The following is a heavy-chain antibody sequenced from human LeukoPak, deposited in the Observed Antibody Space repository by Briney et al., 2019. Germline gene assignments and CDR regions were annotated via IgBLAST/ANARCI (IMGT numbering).Heavy chain of an antibody. CDR3: ARESQIGYSYGNNYFDY. D-gene: IGHD5-18*01. CDR2: ISSGGSTI. CDR1: GFTFSSYE. V-gene: IGHV3-48*03. J-gene: IGHJ4*02. Sequence: GGSSRLSCAASGFTFSSYEMNWVRQAPGKGLEGVSYISSGGSTIYYADSVKGQFTIPRDNAKNSLYLQMNSLRAEDTAVYYCARESQIGYSYGNNYFDYWGQGTLVTVSS.